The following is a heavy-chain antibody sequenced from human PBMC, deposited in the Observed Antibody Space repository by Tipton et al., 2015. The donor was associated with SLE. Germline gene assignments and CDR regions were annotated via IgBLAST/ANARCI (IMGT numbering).Heavy chain of an antibody. Sequence: QVQLVQSGPEVKKPGASVKVSCKASGYTIAGYGFTWVRQAPGQGLEWMAWISANTGNTNYAQRFRGRVTMTTDTSTSTAYMELRSLRSDDTAVYYCARGNYDFRSGYYRVYYFDYWGQGSLVTVSS. D-gene: IGHD3-3*01. CDR2: ISANTGNT. CDR3: ARGNYDFRSGYYRVYYFDY. J-gene: IGHJ4*02. CDR1: GYTIAGYG. V-gene: IGHV1-18*01.